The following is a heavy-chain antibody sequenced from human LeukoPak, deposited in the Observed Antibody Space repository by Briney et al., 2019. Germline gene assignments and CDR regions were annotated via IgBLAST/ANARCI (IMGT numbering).Heavy chain of an antibody. CDR3: ARGGGVRGVNYFDY. V-gene: IGHV3-7*01. CDR1: GFTFSSYW. Sequence: QSGGSLRLSCAASGFTFSSYWMSWVRQAPGKGLEWVANIKQDGSEKYYVDSVKGRFTISRDNAKNSLYLQMNSLRAEDTAVYYCARGGGVRGVNYFDYWGQGTLVTVSS. CDR2: IKQDGSEK. J-gene: IGHJ4*02. D-gene: IGHD3-10*02.